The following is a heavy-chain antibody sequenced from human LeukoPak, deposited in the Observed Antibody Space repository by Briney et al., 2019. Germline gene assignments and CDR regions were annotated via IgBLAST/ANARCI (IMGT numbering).Heavy chain of an antibody. D-gene: IGHD2-15*01. CDR1: GGSISSFY. CDR2: VSYSGST. J-gene: IGHJ6*03. CDR3: ARKANCGGGACYPYYYYYFFDF. Sequence: SETLSLTCSDSGGSISSFYWNWIRYTPGKGLEWIGYVSYSGSTNYNPSLKGRVSISVDTSKNQFSLSLRSVTAADTAVYYCARKANCGGGACYPYYYYYFFDFWGKGTTVTVSS. V-gene: IGHV4-59*01.